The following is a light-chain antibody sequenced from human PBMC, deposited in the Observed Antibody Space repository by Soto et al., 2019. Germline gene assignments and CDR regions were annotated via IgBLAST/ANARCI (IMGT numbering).Light chain of an antibody. CDR3: QQGHNWPLT. V-gene: IGKV3-15*01. J-gene: IGKJ2*01. Sequence: EIVMTQSPATLSVSPGERATLSCRASQSISTELAWYQQKPGQPPRLLIYSPSTRATGVPTRFTGSGSGSGLTLTFSGLQSEDFAVYYCQQGHNWPLTSGQGTRLEI. CDR2: SPS. CDR1: QSISTE.